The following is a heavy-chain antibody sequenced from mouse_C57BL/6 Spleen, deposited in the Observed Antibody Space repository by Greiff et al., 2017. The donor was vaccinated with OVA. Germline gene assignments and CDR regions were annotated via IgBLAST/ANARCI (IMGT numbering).Heavy chain of an antibody. Sequence: VQLQQSGPELVKPGASVKISCKASGYAFSSSWMNWVKQRPGKGLEWIGRIYPGDGDTNYNGKFKGKATLTADKSSSTAYMQLSSLTSEDSAVYFCAKGLGQGFDYWGQGTTLTVSS. V-gene: IGHV1-82*01. J-gene: IGHJ2*01. CDR3: AKGLGQGFDY. CDR1: GYAFSSSW. D-gene: IGHD4-1*01. CDR2: IYPGDGDT.